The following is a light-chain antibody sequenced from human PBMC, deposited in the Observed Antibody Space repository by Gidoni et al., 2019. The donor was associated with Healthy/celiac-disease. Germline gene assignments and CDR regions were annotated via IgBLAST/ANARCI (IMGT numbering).Light chain of an antibody. CDR1: QGIRNN. V-gene: IGKV1-6*01. Sequence: AIEMTQSPSSLSASVGDRVTITCRASQGIRNNLGWYQQKPGKAPKLLIYAASSLQSGVPSRFSGSGSGTDFTLTISSLQPEDFATYYCLQDYNYPYTFGQGTQLEIK. J-gene: IGKJ2*01. CDR2: AAS. CDR3: LQDYNYPYT.